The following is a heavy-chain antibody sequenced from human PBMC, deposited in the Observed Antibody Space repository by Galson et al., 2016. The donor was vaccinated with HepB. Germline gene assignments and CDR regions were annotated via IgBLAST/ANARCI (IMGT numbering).Heavy chain of an antibody. CDR3: TSEVSGSYFD. J-gene: IGHJ4*02. Sequence: SLRLSCAASGLKFNNYWMSWVRQAPGKGLEWVANMWGDGIMSYYADSIRGRFTISRDNGKGSLYLQMNSLRVEDTAVYYCTSEVSGSYFDWGQGTLVTVSS. D-gene: IGHD3-10*01. CDR1: GLKFNNYW. CDR2: MWGDGIMS. V-gene: IGHV3-7*01.